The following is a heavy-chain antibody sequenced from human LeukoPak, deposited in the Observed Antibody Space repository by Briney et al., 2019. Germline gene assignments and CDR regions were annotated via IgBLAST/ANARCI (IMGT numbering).Heavy chain of an antibody. CDR2: IKPDGGEK. J-gene: IGHJ6*03. D-gene: IGHD5-12*01. CDR1: GFTFNNYW. CDR3: ARDHTGYEYGSFTYHYQYMDV. V-gene: IGHV3-7*01. Sequence: PGGSLRLSCAASGFTFNNYWMSWVQAPGKGLEWVANIKPDGGEKYYADSVKGRFTISRDNAKISMYLQMNSLRADDTAVYYCARDHTGYEYGSFTYHYQYMDVWGKGATVTVSS.